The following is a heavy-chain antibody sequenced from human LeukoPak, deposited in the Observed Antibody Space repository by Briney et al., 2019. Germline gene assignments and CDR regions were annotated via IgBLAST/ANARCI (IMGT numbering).Heavy chain of an antibody. CDR3: ARSLCGSDHGYFDY. D-gene: IGHD1-26*01. V-gene: IGHV5-51*01. CDR2: IYIGDSDT. Sequence: GESLKISCEGSGYSFTNYWIGWVRQMPGKGLEWMGIIYIGDSDTRYSPSFRGQVTISADKSISTVYLQWSSLKASDTAMYYCARSLCGSDHGYFDYWGQGTLVTVSS. J-gene: IGHJ4*02. CDR1: GYSFTNYW.